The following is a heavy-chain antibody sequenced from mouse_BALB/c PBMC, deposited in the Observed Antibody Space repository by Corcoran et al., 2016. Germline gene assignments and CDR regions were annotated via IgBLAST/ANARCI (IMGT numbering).Heavy chain of an antibody. D-gene: IGHD2-2*01. V-gene: IGHV3-6*02. CDR2: ISYDGSN. J-gene: IGHJ2*01. Sequence: DVQLQESGPGLVKPSQSLSLTCSVTGYSITSGYYWNWIRQFPGNKLEWMGYISYDGSNNYNPSLKNRISITRDTSKNQCFLKLNSVTTEDTATYYCASIYYGYAFDYWGQGTTLTVSS. CDR3: ASIYYGYAFDY. CDR1: GYSITSGYY.